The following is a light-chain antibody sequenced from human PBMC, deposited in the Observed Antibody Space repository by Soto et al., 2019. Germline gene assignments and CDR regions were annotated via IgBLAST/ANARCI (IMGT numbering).Light chain of an antibody. J-gene: IGLJ1*01. V-gene: IGLV2-23*02. CDR2: EVT. Sequence: QSVLTEPAFVYGSPGQSITISCSGTSSDVGTYNLVSWYQQYPGKAPRLMIYEVTKRPSGVSNRFSGSKSGNTASLTISGLQPEDEADYYCCSYAGSSSSIFGTGTKVTVL. CDR3: CSYAGSSSSI. CDR1: SSDVGTYNL.